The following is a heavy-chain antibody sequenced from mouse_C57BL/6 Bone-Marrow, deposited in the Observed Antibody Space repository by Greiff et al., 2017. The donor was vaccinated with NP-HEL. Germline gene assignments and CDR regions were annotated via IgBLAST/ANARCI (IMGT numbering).Heavy chain of an antibody. V-gene: IGHV1-80*01. J-gene: IGHJ4*01. Sequence: VQLQQSGAELVKPGASVTISFQSSGSAFSSYWMNWVTERPGKGLEWIGQIYPGDGDPSYNGKFKGKATLTADKSSSTTYMQFSSLTSEDSAVYFCARGDYGSSRFGYAMDYWGQGTSVTVSS. CDR3: ARGDYGSSRFGYAMDY. CDR1: GSAFSSYW. CDR2: IYPGDGDP. D-gene: IGHD1-1*01.